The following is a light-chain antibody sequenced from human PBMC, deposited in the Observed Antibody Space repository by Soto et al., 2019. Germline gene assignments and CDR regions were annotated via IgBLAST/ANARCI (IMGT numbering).Light chain of an antibody. J-gene: IGLJ1*01. CDR3: SSYTSSSTPSAYV. CDR1: SSDVGGYNY. V-gene: IGLV2-14*01. Sequence: QSVLTQPASVSGSPGQSITISCTGTSSDVGGYNYVSWYQQHPGKAPKLMIYEVSNRPSGVSNRFSGSKSGNTAYLTISGLQAEDEADYYCSSYTSSSTPSAYVFGTGTKLTVL. CDR2: EVS.